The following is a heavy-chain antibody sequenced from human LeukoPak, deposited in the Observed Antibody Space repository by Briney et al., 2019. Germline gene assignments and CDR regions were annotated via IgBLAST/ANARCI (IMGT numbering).Heavy chain of an antibody. V-gene: IGHV4-59*01. Sequence: SETLSLTCTVSGGSISSYYWSWILQPPGKGLEWIGYIYYSGSTNYNPSLKSRVTISVDTSKNQFSLKLSSVTAAVTAVYYCARNLVGASDYYYYMDVWGKGTTVTVSS. J-gene: IGHJ6*03. CDR1: GGSISSYY. CDR3: ARNLVGASDYYYYMDV. CDR2: IYYSGST. D-gene: IGHD1-26*01.